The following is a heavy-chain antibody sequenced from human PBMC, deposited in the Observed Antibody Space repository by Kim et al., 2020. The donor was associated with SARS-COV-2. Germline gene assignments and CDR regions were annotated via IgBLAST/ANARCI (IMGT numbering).Heavy chain of an antibody. CDR3: AADGRWGGNGHYYYGMDV. CDR2: IVVGSGNT. V-gene: IGHV1-58*01. Sequence: SVKVSCKASGFTFTSSAVQWVRQARGQRLEWIGWIVVGSGNTNYAQKFQERVTITRDMSTSTAYMELSSLRSEDTAVYYCAADGRWGGNGHYYYGMDVWGQGTTVTVSS. CDR1: GFTFTSSA. D-gene: IGHD2-15*01. J-gene: IGHJ6*02.